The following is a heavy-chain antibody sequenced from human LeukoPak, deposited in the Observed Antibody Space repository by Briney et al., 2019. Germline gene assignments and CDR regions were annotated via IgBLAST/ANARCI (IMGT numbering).Heavy chain of an antibody. CDR1: GGSFSGYY. CDR3: ARGPGDYFDY. J-gene: IGHJ4*02. Sequence: SETLSLTCAVYGGSFSGYYWSWIRQPPGKGLEWIGEINHSGSTNYNPSLKSRVTISVDTSKNQFSQKLSSVTAADTAVYYCARGPGDYFDYWGQGTLVTVSS. CDR2: INHSGST. V-gene: IGHV4-34*01.